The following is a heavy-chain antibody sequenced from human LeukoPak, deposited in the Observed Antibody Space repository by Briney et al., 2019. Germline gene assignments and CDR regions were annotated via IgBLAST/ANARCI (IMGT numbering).Heavy chain of an antibody. V-gene: IGHV4-59*11. J-gene: IGHJ4*02. CDR1: GGSISSHY. CDR2: IYYSGTS. CDR3: ARTCSAWYFDY. Sequence: SETLSLTCTVSGGSISSHYWTWIRQPPGKGLEWIGYIYYSGTSDYNPSLKSRVTISVDTSKNQFSLKLSSVTAADTAVYYCARTCSAWYFDYWGQGTLVTVSS. D-gene: IGHD6-13*01.